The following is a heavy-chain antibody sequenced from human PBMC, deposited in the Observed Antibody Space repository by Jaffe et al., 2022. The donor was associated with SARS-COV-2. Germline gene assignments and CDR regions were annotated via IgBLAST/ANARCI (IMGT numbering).Heavy chain of an antibody. D-gene: IGHD3-3*01. CDR1: GGSFSGYY. J-gene: IGHJ3*02. V-gene: IGHV4-34*01. CDR3: ARGSLRFLEWLSPHRAFDI. Sequence: QVQLQQWGAGLLKPSETLSLTCAVYGGSFSGYYWSWIRQPPGKGLEWIGEINHSGSTNYNPSLKSRVTISVDTSKNQFSLKLSSVTAADTAVYYCARGSLRFLEWLSPHRAFDIWGQGTMVTVSS. CDR2: INHSGST.